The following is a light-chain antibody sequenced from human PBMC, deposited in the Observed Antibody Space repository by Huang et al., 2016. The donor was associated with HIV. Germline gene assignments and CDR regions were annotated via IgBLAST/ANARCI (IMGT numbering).Light chain of an antibody. J-gene: IGKJ4*01. V-gene: IGKV3-15*01. CDR2: GSS. CDR1: RTVSTN. Sequence: IVMTQSPATLSVSPGDRVTLSCRANRTVSTNLAWYQQRPGQAPRRLLYGSSTRAPGVPARFSGSGSGTDFSLTISSLQSEDFALYYCHQYNNWLLSFGGGTRVDI. CDR3: HQYNNWLLS.